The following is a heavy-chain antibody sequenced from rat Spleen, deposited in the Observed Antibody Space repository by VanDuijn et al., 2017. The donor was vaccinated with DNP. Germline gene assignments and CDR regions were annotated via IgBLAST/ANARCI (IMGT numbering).Heavy chain of an antibody. J-gene: IGHJ2*01. V-gene: IGHV5-31*01. D-gene: IGHD1-9*01. CDR2: ITGGSRIT. CDR1: GFTFKNYW. Sequence: EVQLVESGGDLVRPGRSLKLSCVASGFTFKNYWMTWIRHVPGKGLEWVASITGGSRITSYPDSVKGRFTISRDDAKSSLYLQMDSLRSEDTATYYCARQIYYGYRGYYFGYWGQGVMVTVSS. CDR3: ARQIYYGYRGYYFGY.